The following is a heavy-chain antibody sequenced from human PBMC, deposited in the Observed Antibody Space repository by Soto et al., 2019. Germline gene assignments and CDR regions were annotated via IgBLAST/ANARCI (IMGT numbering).Heavy chain of an antibody. D-gene: IGHD3-9*01. CDR2: IYPGDSDT. CDR3: LRLGPIGTCYLNRFEP. V-gene: IGHV5-51*01. CDR1: VDSFTSYW. J-gene: IGHJ5*02. Sequence: GESRKISCKGSVDSFTSYWIGWVRQMAGKGLEWMGIIYPGDSDTRYSPSFQGQVTISADKSITTAYLQWSSLKASDTAMYYCLRLGPIGTCYLNRFEPWGQGTKLTASS.